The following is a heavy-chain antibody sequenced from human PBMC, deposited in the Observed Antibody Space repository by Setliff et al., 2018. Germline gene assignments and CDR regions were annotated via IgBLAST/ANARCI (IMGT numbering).Heavy chain of an antibody. CDR1: GYNFITFG. J-gene: IGHJ4*02. V-gene: IGHV1-18*01. CDR3: ARGPPDFVVVPAAAKFDF. Sequence: ASVKVSCKTSGYNFITFGVNWVRQVPGQGFEWMGWISPYNGDANYAQKFQGRVTMTTDTSTSTAYMELRSLRSDDTAVYYCARGPPDFVVVPAAAKFDFWGQGTLVTVSS. CDR2: ISPYNGDA. D-gene: IGHD2-2*01.